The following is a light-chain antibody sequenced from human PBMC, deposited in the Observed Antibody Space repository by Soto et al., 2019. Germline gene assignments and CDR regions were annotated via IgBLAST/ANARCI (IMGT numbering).Light chain of an antibody. CDR2: GAS. J-gene: IGKJ1*01. Sequence: EIVLTQSPGTLSLSPGERATLSCRASQSLSSTYLAWYRQKPGQAPGLLIYGASSRATGIPDRFSGSGSGTDFTLTISRLESEDFAVYYCQQYGDSSRTFGQGTTVEIK. CDR3: QQYGDSSRT. CDR1: QSLSSTY. V-gene: IGKV3-20*01.